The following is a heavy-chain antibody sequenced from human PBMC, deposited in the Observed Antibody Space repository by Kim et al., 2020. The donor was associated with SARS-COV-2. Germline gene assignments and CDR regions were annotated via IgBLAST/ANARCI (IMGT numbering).Heavy chain of an antibody. D-gene: IGHD2-2*01. CDR2: INHSGST. J-gene: IGHJ4*02. Sequence: SETLSLTCAVYGGSFSGYYWSWIRQPPGKGLEWIGEINHSGSTNYNPSLKSRVTISVHTSKNQFSLKLSSVTAADTAVYYCARYDIVVVPAAMCFDYWGQGTLVTVSS. V-gene: IGHV4-34*01. CDR3: ARYDIVVVPAAMCFDY. CDR1: GGSFSGYY.